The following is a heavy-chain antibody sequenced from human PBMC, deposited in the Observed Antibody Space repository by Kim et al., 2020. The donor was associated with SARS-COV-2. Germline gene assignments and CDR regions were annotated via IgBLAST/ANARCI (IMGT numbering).Heavy chain of an antibody. CDR2: IDPSDSYT. D-gene: IGHD3-9*01. J-gene: IGHJ5*02. CDR1: GYSFTSYW. V-gene: IGHV5-10-1*01. CDR3: ARLVSYDSGGNWFDP. Sequence: GESLKISCKGSGYSFTSYWISWVRQMPGKGLEWMGRIDPSDSYTNYSPSFQGHVTISADKSISTAYLQWSSLKASDTAMYYCARLVSYDSGGNWFDPWGQGTLVTVSS.